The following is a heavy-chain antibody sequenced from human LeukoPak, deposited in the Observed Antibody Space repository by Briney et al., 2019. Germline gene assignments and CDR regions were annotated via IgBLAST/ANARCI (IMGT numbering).Heavy chain of an antibody. CDR2: IYYSGST. Sequence: SETLSLTCTVSGGSISSYYWSWIRQPPGKGLEWIGYIYYSGSTNYNPSLKSRVTISVDTSKNQFPPKLSSVTAADTAVYYCASGAYCGGDCFMPYYYYYYMDVWGKGTTVTVSS. J-gene: IGHJ6*03. CDR3: ASGAYCGGDCFMPYYYYYYMDV. V-gene: IGHV4-59*01. D-gene: IGHD2-21*01. CDR1: GGSISSYY.